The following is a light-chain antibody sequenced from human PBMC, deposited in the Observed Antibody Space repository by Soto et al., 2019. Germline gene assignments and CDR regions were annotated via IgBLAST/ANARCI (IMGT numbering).Light chain of an antibody. CDR3: LQSYKYPWT. Sequence: IQMTQSPSAMSASVGDRVTITCRASQGVRTYLAWFQQKPGKVPKRLIFSASSLQSGVPSRFSGNGSATEFTLTISSLQPEDFATYYCLQSYKYPWTFGQGTKVDIK. CDR1: QGVRTY. J-gene: IGKJ1*01. V-gene: IGKV1-17*03. CDR2: SAS.